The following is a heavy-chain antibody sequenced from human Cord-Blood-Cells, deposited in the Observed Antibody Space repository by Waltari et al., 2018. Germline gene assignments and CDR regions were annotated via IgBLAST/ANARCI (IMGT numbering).Heavy chain of an antibody. D-gene: IGHD3-10*01. Sequence: QVQLQQWGAGLLKPSETLSLTCAVYGGSFSGYYWSWIRPPPGKGLEWIGEINHSGSTHHNPTPKSRVTLSVDTSKTQFSRKLSSVTAADTAVYYCARVIYGSGSYSDWFDPWGQGTLVTVSA. V-gene: IGHV4-34*01. CDR2: INHSGST. J-gene: IGHJ5*02. CDR3: ARVIYGSGSYSDWFDP. CDR1: GGSFSGYY.